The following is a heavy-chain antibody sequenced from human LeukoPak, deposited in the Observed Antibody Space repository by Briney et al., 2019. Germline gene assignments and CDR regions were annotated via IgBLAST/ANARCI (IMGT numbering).Heavy chain of an antibody. J-gene: IGHJ4*02. Sequence: GGSLRLSCAASGFAVSDNYMSWVRQAPGKGLEWVSVVYSGGSTFYADSVKGRFTISRDNSKNTLFLQLNSLRAEDTAVYYCARSRWDQNYFDYWGQGTLVTVSS. D-gene: IGHD1-26*01. V-gene: IGHV3-66*01. CDR3: ARSRWDQNYFDY. CDR1: GFAVSDNY. CDR2: VYSGGST.